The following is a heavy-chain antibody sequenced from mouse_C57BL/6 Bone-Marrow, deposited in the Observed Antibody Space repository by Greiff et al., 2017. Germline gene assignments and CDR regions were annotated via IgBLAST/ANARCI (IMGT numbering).Heavy chain of an antibody. D-gene: IGHD2-5*01. CDR3: ARDYYSNNYYAMDY. CDR2: IYPSDSET. Sequence: VQLQQPGAELVRPGSSVKLSCKASGYTFTSYWMDWVKQRPGQGLEWIGNIYPSDSETHYNQKFKDKATLTVDKSSSTAYMQLSSLTSEDSAVYYCARDYYSNNYYAMDYWGQGTSVTVSS. CDR1: GYTFTSYW. J-gene: IGHJ4*01. V-gene: IGHV1-61*01.